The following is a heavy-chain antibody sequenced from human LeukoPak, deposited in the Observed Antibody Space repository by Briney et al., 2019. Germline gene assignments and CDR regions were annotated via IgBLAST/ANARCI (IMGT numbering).Heavy chain of an antibody. CDR3: ARRSASKDAFDI. CDR1: GFTFSSYG. CDR2: ISGSGGST. V-gene: IGHV3-23*01. J-gene: IGHJ3*02. Sequence: GGSLRLSCAASGFTFSSYGMSWVRQAPGKGLEWVSAISGSGGSTYYADSVKGRFTISRDNSKNTLYLQMNSLRAEDTAVYYCARRSASKDAFDIWGQGTMVTVSS.